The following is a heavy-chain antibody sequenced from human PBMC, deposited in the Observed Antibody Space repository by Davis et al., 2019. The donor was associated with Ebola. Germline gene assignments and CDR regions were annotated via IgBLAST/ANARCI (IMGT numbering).Heavy chain of an antibody. D-gene: IGHD3-10*01. CDR3: ARSLWPLGDY. CDR2: ISGSGGST. J-gene: IGHJ4*02. Sequence: GESLKISCAASGFTFTSYAMSWVRQAPGKGLEWVSGISGSGGSTYYADSVKGRFTISRDNSKNTLYLQMNSLRAEDTAVYYCARSLWPLGDYWGQGTLVTVSS. CDR1: GFTFTSYA. V-gene: IGHV3-23*01.